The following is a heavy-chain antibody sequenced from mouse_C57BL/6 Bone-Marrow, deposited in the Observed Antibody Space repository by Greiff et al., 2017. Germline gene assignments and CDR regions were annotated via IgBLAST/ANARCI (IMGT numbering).Heavy chain of an antibody. CDR1: GYTFTSYW. D-gene: IGHD1-1*01. CDR3: AREGTITTVVAPFDY. V-gene: IGHV1-69*01. Sequence: VQLQQPGAELVMPGASVKLSCKASGYTFTSYWMHWVKQRPGQGLEWIGEIDPSDSYTNYNQKFKGKSTLTVDKSSSTAYMQLSSLTSEDSAVYYCAREGTITTVVAPFDYWGQGTTLTVSS. J-gene: IGHJ2*01. CDR2: IDPSDSYT.